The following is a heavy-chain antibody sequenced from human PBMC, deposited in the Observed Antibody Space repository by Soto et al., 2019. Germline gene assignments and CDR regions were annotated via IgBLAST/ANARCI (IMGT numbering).Heavy chain of an antibody. V-gene: IGHV3-66*01. J-gene: IGHJ6*02. CDR1: GFTAKSDY. Sequence: EVQLVESGGALVQPGGSLRISCAASGFTAKSDYMNWVRQAPGKGLEWVSVIYSGGSTYYVDSVKGRFTISRDNSKKTLYLQMNSLRAEDTAVYYCARDPGDRNGMSVWGQGTTVTVSS. CDR2: IYSGGST. CDR3: ARDPGDRNGMSV. D-gene: IGHD1-26*01.